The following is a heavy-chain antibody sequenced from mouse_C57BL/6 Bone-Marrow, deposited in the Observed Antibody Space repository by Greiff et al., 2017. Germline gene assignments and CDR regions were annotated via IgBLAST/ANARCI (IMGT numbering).Heavy chain of an antibody. CDR1: GYTFTSYW. J-gene: IGHJ2*01. CDR2: IHPSDSDT. CDR3: GTGRGFDC. D-gene: IGHD4-1*01. Sequence: QVQLQQPGAELVKPGASVKVSCKASGYTFTSYWMHWVKQRPGQGLEWIGRIHPSDSDTNYNQKFKGKAKLTVDKSSSPAYMQLSSLTSADSAVDYCGTGRGFDCWGQGTTLTVSS. V-gene: IGHV1-74*01.